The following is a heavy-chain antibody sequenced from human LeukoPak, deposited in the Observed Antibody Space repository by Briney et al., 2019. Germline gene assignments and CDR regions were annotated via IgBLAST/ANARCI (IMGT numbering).Heavy chain of an antibody. Sequence: GGCLRLSCAASGFTFSRYAMTWVRQAPGKGLEWVSSMIGRGDYTNYGGSVKGRFTISRDNSKKTLYLQRNSLRAEDTAVYYCAKVADSSGYLTRYNWFDPWGQGTLVTVYS. CDR2: MIGRGDYT. J-gene: IGHJ5*02. V-gene: IGHV3-23*01. CDR3: AKVADSSGYLTRYNWFDP. D-gene: IGHD3-22*01. CDR1: GFTFSRYA.